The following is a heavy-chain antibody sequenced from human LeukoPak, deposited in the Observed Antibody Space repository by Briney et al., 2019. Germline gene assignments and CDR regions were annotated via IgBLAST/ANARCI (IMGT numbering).Heavy chain of an antibody. J-gene: IGHJ4*02. V-gene: IGHV3-23*01. D-gene: IGHD3-22*01. CDR1: GFTFSSYA. CDR2: ISGSGGST. Sequence: GGSLRLSCAASGFTFSSYAMSWVRQAPGKGLEWVSAISGSGGSTYYADSVKGRFTISRDNSKNTLYLQMNSLRAEDTAVYYCAKGGYYYGRGISQRDKYYFDYWGQGTLVTVSS. CDR3: AKGGYYYGRGISQRDKYYFDY.